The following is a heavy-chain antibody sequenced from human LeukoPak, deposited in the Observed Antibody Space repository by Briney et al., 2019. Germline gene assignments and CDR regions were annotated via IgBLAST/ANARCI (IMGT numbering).Heavy chain of an antibody. V-gene: IGHV3-33*01. CDR1: GFTFSSYG. CDR2: IWYDGSNK. D-gene: IGHD3-9*01. Sequence: PGGSLRLSCAASGFTFSSYGMHWVRQAPGKGLEWVAVIWYDGSNKYYADSMKGRFTISRDNSKNTLYLQMNSLRAEDTAVYYCARVPPNYDILTGYSDAFDIWGQGTMVTVSS. J-gene: IGHJ3*02. CDR3: ARVPPNYDILTGYSDAFDI.